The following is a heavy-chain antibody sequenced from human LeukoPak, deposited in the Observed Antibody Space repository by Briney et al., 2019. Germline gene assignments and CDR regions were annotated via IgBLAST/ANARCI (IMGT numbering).Heavy chain of an antibody. CDR1: GYSFTSYW. CDR2: IYPGDSDT. Sequence: GESLQISCKGSGYSFTSYWIGWVRQMPGKGLEWMGIIYPGDSDTRYSPSFQGQVTISADKSISTAYLQWSSLKASDTAMYYCARALQAPYYYYGMDVWGQGTTVTVSS. CDR3: ARALQAPYYYYGMDV. J-gene: IGHJ6*02. V-gene: IGHV5-51*01.